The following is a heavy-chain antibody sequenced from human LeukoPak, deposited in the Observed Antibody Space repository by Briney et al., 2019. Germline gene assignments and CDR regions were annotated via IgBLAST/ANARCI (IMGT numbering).Heavy chain of an antibody. D-gene: IGHD3-9*01. CDR2: ISGSGGST. J-gene: IGHJ4*02. CDR3: AREGGENYDILTGYHAPSFDY. V-gene: IGHV3-23*01. Sequence: GGSLRLSCAASGFTFSSYAMSWVRQAPGKGLEWVSAISGSGGSTYNADSVKGRFTISRDNAKNSLYLQMNSLRAEDTAVYYCAREGGENYDILTGYHAPSFDYWGQGTLVTVSS. CDR1: GFTFSSYA.